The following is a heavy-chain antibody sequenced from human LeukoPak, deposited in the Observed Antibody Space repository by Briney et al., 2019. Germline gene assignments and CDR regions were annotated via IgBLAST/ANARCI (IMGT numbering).Heavy chain of an antibody. CDR1: GFTFSSYA. CDR2: ISGSGGST. J-gene: IGHJ1*01. V-gene: IGHV3-23*01. Sequence: GGSLRLSCAASGFTFSSYAMSWVRQAPGKGLEWVSAISGSGGSTYYADSVKGRFTISRDNSKNTLYLQMNSLRAEDTAVYYCAKTTLTYYYDSSGYSNAEYFQHWGRGTLVTVSS. CDR3: AKTTLTYYYDSSGYSNAEYFQH. D-gene: IGHD3-22*01.